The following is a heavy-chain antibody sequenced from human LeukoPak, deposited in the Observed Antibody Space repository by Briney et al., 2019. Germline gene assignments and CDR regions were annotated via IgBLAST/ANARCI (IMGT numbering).Heavy chain of an antibody. D-gene: IGHD3-9*01. CDR2: ISYDGSNK. V-gene: IGHV3-30*03. CDR3: ARLSGYYDILTGFPGDY. Sequence: GGSLRLSCAASGFTFSSYGMHWVRQAPGKGLEWVAVISYDGSNKYYADSVKGRFTISRDNSKNTLYLQMNSLRAEDTAVYYCARLSGYYDILTGFPGDYWGQGTLVTVSS. CDR1: GFTFSSYG. J-gene: IGHJ4*02.